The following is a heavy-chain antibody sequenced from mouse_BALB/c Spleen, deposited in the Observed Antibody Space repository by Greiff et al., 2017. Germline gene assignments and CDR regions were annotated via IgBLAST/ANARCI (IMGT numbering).Heavy chain of an antibody. D-gene: IGHD2-14*01. CDR1: GYSFTSYY. V-gene: IGHV1-66*01. CDR3: ARGEVYYRYDWFAY. J-gene: IGHJ3*01. Sequence: QVQLQQSGPELVKPGASVKISCKASGYSFTSYYIHWVKQRPGQGLEWIGWIFPGSGNTKYNEKFKGKATLTADTSSSTAYMQLSSLTSEDSAVYFCARGEVYYRYDWFAYRGQGTLVTVSA. CDR2: IFPGSGNT.